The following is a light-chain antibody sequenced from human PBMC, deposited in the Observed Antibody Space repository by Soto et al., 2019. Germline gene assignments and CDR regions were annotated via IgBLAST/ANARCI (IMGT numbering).Light chain of an antibody. CDR3: GTWDSSLNAGV. V-gene: IGLV1-51*02. CDR2: EDH. CDR1: SSKIGKNY. J-gene: IGLJ3*02. Sequence: QSVVTQSPSVSGPPGQKVPISCLGGSSKIGKNYVSWYQHLPGTAPKLLIYEDHKRPSGIPDRFSGSKSATSATLGITGLQTGDEADYYCGTWDSSLNAGVFGGGTKLTVL.